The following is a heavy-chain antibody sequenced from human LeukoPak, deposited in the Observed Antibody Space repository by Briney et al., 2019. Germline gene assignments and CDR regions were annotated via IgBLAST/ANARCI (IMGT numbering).Heavy chain of an antibody. CDR2: INPNSGGT. CDR3: ARVASSWYLYWFDP. Sequence: ASVKVSCKASGYTFTGYYMHWVRQAPGQGLEWMGWINPNSGGTNYAQKFQGRVTMTRDTSISTAYMELSRLRSDDTAVYYCARVASSWYLYWFDPWGQGTLVTVPS. D-gene: IGHD6-13*01. CDR1: GYTFTGYY. V-gene: IGHV1-2*02. J-gene: IGHJ5*02.